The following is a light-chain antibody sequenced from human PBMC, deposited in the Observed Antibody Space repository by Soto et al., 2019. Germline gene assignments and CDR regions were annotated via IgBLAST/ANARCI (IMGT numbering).Light chain of an antibody. J-gene: IGKJ2*02. CDR3: QQCYSTPPGT. CDR2: WAS. CDR1: QSVLYSSNNKNY. Sequence: DIVMTQSPDSLAVSLGERATINCKSSQSVLYSSNNKNYLAWYQQKPGQPPKLLIYWASTRESGVPDRLSGSGSGTDFTLTISSLQAEDVAVYYCQQCYSTPPGTFGQGTKLEIK. V-gene: IGKV4-1*01.